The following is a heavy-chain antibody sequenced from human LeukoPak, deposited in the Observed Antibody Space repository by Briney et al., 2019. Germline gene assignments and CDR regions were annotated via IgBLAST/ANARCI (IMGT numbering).Heavy chain of an antibody. CDR3: AKDFDDKFWSGHNAFDI. J-gene: IGHJ3*02. V-gene: IGHV3-23*01. CDR1: GFTFSSYA. Sequence: GGSLRLSCAASGFTFSSYAMNWVRQAPGKGLEGVPDISRSRASTYYADSVKGRFTISRDNSRNTLYLQINSLRAEDTAVYYCAKDFDDKFWSGHNAFDIGGQGTMVTVSS. D-gene: IGHD3-3*01. CDR2: ISRSRAST.